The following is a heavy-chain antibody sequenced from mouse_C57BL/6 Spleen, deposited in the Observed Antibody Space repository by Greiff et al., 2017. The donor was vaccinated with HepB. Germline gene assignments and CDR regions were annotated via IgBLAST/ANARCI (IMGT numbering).Heavy chain of an antibody. D-gene: IGHD3-2*02. V-gene: IGHV14-4*01. CDR3: TTSDSSGPAWFAY. Sequence: VQLKESGAELVRPGASVKLSCTASGFNIKDDYMHWVKQRPEQGLEWIGWIDPENGDTEYASKYQGKATITADTSSNTAYLQLSSLTYEDTAVYYCTTSDSSGPAWFAYWGQRTLVTVSA. CDR2: IDPENGDT. J-gene: IGHJ3*01. CDR1: GFNIKDDY.